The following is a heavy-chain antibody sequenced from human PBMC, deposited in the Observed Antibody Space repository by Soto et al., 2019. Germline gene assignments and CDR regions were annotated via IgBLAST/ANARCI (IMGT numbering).Heavy chain of an antibody. Sequence: QVQLVQSGAEVKKPGASVKVSCKASGYTFTSYGISWVRQAPGQGLEWMGWISAYNGNTNYAQKLQGRVTMTTDTSTSTAYMELRSPRSDDTAVYYCARRRTDYGDYNYFDYWGQGTLVTVSS. D-gene: IGHD4-17*01. CDR2: ISAYNGNT. V-gene: IGHV1-18*01. J-gene: IGHJ4*02. CDR3: ARRRTDYGDYNYFDY. CDR1: GYTFTSYG.